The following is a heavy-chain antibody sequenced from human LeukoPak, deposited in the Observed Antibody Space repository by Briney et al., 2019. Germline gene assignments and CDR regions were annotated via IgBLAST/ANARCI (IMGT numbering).Heavy chain of an antibody. CDR1: GFTFSSYG. CDR2: ISGSGGST. V-gene: IGHV3-23*01. D-gene: IGHD4-23*01. Sequence: GGTLRLSCAASGFTFSSYGMSWVRQAPGKGLEWVSGISGSGGSTYYADSVKGWFTISRDNAKNSLYLQMNSLRAEDTAVYYCARVAEREVTLVYYYYYYMDVWGKGTTVTISS. CDR3: ARVAEREVTLVYYYYYYMDV. J-gene: IGHJ6*03.